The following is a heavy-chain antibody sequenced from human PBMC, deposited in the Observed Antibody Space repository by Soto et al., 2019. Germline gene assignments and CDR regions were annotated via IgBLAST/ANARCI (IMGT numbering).Heavy chain of an antibody. CDR3: ARGRDEYKLGNV. CDR2: IHPSGTT. CDR1: GGSLSHYY. D-gene: IGHD7-27*01. J-gene: IGHJ6*02. Sequence: NPSETLSLTCAVYGGSLSHYYWRWIRQSPGKGLEWIGEIHPSGTTDYNPSLWSRVTMSLDTSKSQFSLNLISVTAADTGVYYCARGRDEYKLGNVWGPGTTVTVSS. V-gene: IGHV4-34*01.